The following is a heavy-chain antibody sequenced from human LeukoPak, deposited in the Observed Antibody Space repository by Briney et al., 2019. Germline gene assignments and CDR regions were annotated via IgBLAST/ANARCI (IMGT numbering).Heavy chain of an antibody. D-gene: IGHD6-19*01. CDR3: ARGDTEVAATADF. V-gene: IGHV5-51*01. CDR1: GYSFTTCW. Sequence: GESLKISCKGSGYSFTTCWIGWVRQMPGKGLEWVGIIYPGDSETRYSPSFQGQVTISADKSISTAYLQWSSLRASDSAMYYCARGDTEVAATADFWGQGTLVTVSS. J-gene: IGHJ4*02. CDR2: IYPGDSET.